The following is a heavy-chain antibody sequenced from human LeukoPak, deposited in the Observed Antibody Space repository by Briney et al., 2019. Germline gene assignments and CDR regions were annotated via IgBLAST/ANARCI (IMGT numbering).Heavy chain of an antibody. Sequence: SETLSLTCTVSGASISSSTDYWGWIRQPPGKGLEWIANIYYSGSTYYNPSLKSRVTISVDTSKNQFSLKLSSVTAADTAVYYCATVSDSSSWNYYYYMDVWGKGTSVTISS. J-gene: IGHJ6*03. CDR2: IYYSGST. D-gene: IGHD6-13*01. V-gene: IGHV4-39*07. CDR3: ATVSDSSSWNYYYYMDV. CDR1: GASISSSTDY.